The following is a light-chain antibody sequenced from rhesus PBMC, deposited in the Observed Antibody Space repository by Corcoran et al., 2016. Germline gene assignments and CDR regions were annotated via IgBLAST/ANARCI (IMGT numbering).Light chain of an antibody. V-gene: IGKV1-44*03. CDR3: THYYDHPPT. J-gene: IGKJ1*01. CDR1: QNIPSN. CDR2: GPS. Sequence: DIQMTQSPSALSASVGDRVTISCRASQNIPSNLVWYQQKPGKAPKLLIYGPSGLPTETPSRLSGSGSGTDFTLTIISLQPKDSAAYFCTHYYDHPPTFGQGSKV.